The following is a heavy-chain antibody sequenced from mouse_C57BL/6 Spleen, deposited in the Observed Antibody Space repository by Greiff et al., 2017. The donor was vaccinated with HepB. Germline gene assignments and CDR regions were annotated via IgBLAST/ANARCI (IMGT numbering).Heavy chain of an antibody. V-gene: IGHV5-9*01. CDR3: ARESDPWFAY. CDR1: GFTFSSYT. Sequence: EVKLVESGGGLVKPGGSLKLSCAASGFTFSSYTMSWVRQTPEKRLEWVATISGGGGNTYYPDSVKGRFTISRDNAKNTLYLQMSSLRSEDTALYYCARESDPWFAYWGQGTLVTVSA. J-gene: IGHJ3*01. CDR2: ISGGGGNT.